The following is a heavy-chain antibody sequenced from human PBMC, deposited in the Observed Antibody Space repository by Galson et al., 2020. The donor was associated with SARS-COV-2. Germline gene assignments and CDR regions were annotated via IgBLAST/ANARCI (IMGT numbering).Heavy chain of an antibody. Sequence: SETLSLTCTVSGGSISSSSYYWGWIRQPPGKGLEWIGSIYYSGSTYYNPSLKSRVTISVDTSKNQFSLKLSSVTAADTAVYYCARHHHYYGSGSNTFDYWGQGTLVTVSS. D-gene: IGHD3-10*01. CDR1: GGSISSSSYY. V-gene: IGHV4-39*01. J-gene: IGHJ4*02. CDR3: ARHHHYYGSGSNTFDY. CDR2: IYYSGST.